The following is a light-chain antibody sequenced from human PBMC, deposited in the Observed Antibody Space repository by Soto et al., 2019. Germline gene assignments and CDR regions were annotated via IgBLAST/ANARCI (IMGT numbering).Light chain of an antibody. CDR2: EIS. CDR1: SSDIGGYNL. Sequence: QSALTQPASVSGSPGQSITISCTGTSSDIGGYNLVSWYQQHPRKAPKLMIYEISSRPSGVSNRFSGSASGNTASLTISGLQAEDEALYYCSSYTSSNTLIFGGGTKVTVL. V-gene: IGLV2-14*01. CDR3: SSYTSSNTLI. J-gene: IGLJ2*01.